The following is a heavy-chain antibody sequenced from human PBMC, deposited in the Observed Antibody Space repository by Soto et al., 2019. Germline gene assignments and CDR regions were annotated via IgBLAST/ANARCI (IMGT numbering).Heavy chain of an antibody. CDR2: ISPSTGNT. Sequence: QVQLVQSGAEVKEPGASVKLSCQASGYTFMNYAISWVRQAPGQGLEWMCWISPSTGNTDQAQNFQGRVTMTLDTSTNTANMELRTLRSDDSAVYYCARCYCSVGSCYTCWHFDLWGRGTLVTVSS. J-gene: IGHJ2*01. CDR3: ARCYCSVGSCYTCWHFDL. V-gene: IGHV1-18*01. CDR1: GYTFMNYA. D-gene: IGHD2-15*01.